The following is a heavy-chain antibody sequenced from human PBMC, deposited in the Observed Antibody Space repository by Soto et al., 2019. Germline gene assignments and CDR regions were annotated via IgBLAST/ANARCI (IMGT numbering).Heavy chain of an antibody. D-gene: IGHD5-12*01. J-gene: IGHJ2*01. CDR1: GGTFSNYP. CDR3: ARGNHRWLQLWYFDL. Sequence: QVQLVQSGAEVKKPGSSVKVSCKASGGTFSNYPISWVRQAPGQGLEWMGGIIPIFGTVNYAQKFQCRVTITADESTSTAYMELSSLRSEDTAVYYCARGNHRWLQLWYFDLWGRGTLVAVPS. V-gene: IGHV1-69*12. CDR2: IIPIFGTV.